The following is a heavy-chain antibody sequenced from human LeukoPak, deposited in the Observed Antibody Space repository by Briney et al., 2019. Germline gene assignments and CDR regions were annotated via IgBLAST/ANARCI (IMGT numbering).Heavy chain of an antibody. CDR3: ARGRRDIVVVTASYYFDY. J-gene: IGHJ4*02. D-gene: IGHD2-21*02. CDR2: MNPNSGNT. V-gene: IGHV1-8*01. CDR1: GYTFASYD. Sequence: ASVKVSFKASGYTFASYDINWVRRATGQGLEWMGWMNPNSGNTGYAQKFQGRVTMTRNTSISTAYMELSSLRSEDTAVYYCARGRRDIVVVTASYYFDYWGQGTLVTVSS.